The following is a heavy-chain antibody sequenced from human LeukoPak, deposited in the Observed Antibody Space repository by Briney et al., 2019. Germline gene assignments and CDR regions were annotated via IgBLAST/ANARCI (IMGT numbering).Heavy chain of an antibody. D-gene: IGHD3-22*01. CDR2: IWYDGSNK. V-gene: IGHV3-33*06. Sequence: GRSLRLSCAASGFTFSSYGMHWVRQAPGKGLEWVAVIWYDGSNKYFADSVKGRFTISRDNSKNTLYLQMNSLRAEDTAVYYCAKALESSYYYDSSGTDYWGQGTLVTVSS. CDR1: GFTFSSYG. CDR3: AKALESSYYYDSSGTDY. J-gene: IGHJ4*02.